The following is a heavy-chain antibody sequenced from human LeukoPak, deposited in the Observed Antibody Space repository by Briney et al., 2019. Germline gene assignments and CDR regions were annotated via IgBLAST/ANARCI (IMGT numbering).Heavy chain of an antibody. CDR1: GFTVSGNY. D-gene: IGHD3-10*01. CDR3: ARDQYGSGSYFDY. CDR2: IYSGGST. Sequence: GGSLRLSCAASGFTVSGNYMSWVRQAPGKGLERVSVIYSGGSTYYADSVKGRFTISRDNSKNTLYLQMNSLRAEDTAVYYCARDQYGSGSYFDYWGQGTLVTVSS. J-gene: IGHJ4*02. V-gene: IGHV3-53*01.